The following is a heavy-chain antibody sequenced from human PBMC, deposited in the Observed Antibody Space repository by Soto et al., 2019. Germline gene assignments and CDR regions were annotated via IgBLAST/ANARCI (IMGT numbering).Heavy chain of an antibody. V-gene: IGHV4-30-2*01. D-gene: IGHD2-15*01. CDR3: ASLYCSGGSCSSYYFDY. Sequence: SETLSLTCAVSGGSISSGGYSWSWIRQPPGKGLEWIGYIYHSGSTYYNPSLKSRVTISVDRSKNQFSLKLSSVTAADTAVYYCASLYCSGGSCSSYYFDYWGQGTLVTVSS. CDR1: GGSISSGGYS. J-gene: IGHJ4*02. CDR2: IYHSGST.